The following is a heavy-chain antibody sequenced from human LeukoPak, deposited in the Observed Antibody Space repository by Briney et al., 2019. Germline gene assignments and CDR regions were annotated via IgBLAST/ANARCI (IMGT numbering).Heavy chain of an antibody. CDR1: ADSISIYY. J-gene: IGHJ6*03. D-gene: IGHD4-11*01. CDR2: IDHTGTT. CDR3: ARGRVSSSTYYSTYYYYFYMDV. Sequence: SETLSLTCSVSADSISIYYWTWIRQPPGKGLEWIGYIDHTGTTSYNPSLNSRVTISRDTSKSHFSLDLTSVTAADTAVYFCARGRVSSSTYYSTYYYYFYMDVWGKGTTVIVSS. V-gene: IGHV4-59*01.